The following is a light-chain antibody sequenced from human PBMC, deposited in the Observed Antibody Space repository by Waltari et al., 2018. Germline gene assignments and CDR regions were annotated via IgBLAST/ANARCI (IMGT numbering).Light chain of an antibody. V-gene: IGKV1-5*01. CDR2: DAS. CDR3: QQYDRYSAWT. Sequence: DILMTQSPSTLSASVGDRVTITCRASQTISRWLAWYQQKPGKAPTLLIFDASSLASGVPSRFSGSGSGTEFTLTISSLQPDDFATYYCQQYDRYSAWTFGQGTKVEIK. CDR1: QTISRW. J-gene: IGKJ1*01.